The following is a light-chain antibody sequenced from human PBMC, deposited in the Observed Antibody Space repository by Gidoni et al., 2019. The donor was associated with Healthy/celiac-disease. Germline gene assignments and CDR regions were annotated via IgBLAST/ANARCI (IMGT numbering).Light chain of an antibody. V-gene: IGKV1-13*02. CDR3: QQSNTYPLT. CDR1: QGISSA. J-gene: IGKJ4*01. CDR2: DAS. Sequence: AIQLTQSPSSLSASVGDRVTITCRASQGISSALVWYQQKPGKAPKLLIYDASSLESGVPSRFSGSGSGTDFTLTISSLQPEVFATYYCQQSNTYPLTFGGGTKVEIK.